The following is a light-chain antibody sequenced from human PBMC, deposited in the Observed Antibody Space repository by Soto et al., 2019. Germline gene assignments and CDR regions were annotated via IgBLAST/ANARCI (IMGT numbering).Light chain of an antibody. CDR1: SSNIGAGYD. Sequence: HSVLTQPPSVSGAPGQRVTISCTGSSSNIGAGYDVHWYQQLPGTAPKLLIYGNSNRPSGVPDRFSGSKSGTSASLAITGLQAEDEADYYCQSYDSSLSGDFVFGGGTKLTVL. V-gene: IGLV1-40*01. CDR2: GNS. J-gene: IGLJ2*01. CDR3: QSYDSSLSGDFV.